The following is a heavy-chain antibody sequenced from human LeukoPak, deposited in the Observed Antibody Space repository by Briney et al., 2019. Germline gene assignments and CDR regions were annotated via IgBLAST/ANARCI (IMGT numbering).Heavy chain of an antibody. V-gene: IGHV4-38-2*01. CDR3: ARTSDANWFDP. CDR2: IYHSGST. J-gene: IGHJ5*02. D-gene: IGHD6-6*01. CDR1: GYSISSGYY. Sequence: PSETLSLTCAVSGYSISSGYYWGWIRQPPGKGLAWIGSIYHSGSTYYNPSLKSRVTISVDTSKNQFSLKLSSVTAAGTAVYYCARTSDANWFDPWGQGTLVTVSS.